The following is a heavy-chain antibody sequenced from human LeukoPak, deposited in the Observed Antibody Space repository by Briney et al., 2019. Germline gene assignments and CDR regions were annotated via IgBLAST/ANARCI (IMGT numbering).Heavy chain of an antibody. J-gene: IGHJ4*02. D-gene: IGHD2-15*01. CDR2: MNPNSGNT. V-gene: IGHV1-8*01. CDR3: ARGAAFDY. CDR1: GYTFTSYD. Sequence: ASVKVSCKASGYTFTSYDINCVRQATGQGLERMGWMNPNSGNTGYAQKFQGRVTMTRNTSISTAYMELSRLRSEDTPVIYCARGAAFDYWGQGTLVTVSS.